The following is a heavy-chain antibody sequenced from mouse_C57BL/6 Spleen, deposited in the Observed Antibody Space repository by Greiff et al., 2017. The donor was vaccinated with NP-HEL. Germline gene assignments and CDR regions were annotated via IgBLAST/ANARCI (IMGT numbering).Heavy chain of an antibody. J-gene: IGHJ2*01. CDR3: ARSITTVAYYFDY. D-gene: IGHD1-1*01. CDR1: GYAFSSSW. CDR2: IYPGDGVT. V-gene: IGHV1-82*01. Sequence: VQVVESGPELVKPGASVKISCKASGYAFSSSWMNWVKQRPGKGLEWIGRIYPGDGVTNYNGKFKGKATLTADKSSSTAYMQLSSLTSEDSAVYFCARSITTVAYYFDYWGQGTTLTVSS.